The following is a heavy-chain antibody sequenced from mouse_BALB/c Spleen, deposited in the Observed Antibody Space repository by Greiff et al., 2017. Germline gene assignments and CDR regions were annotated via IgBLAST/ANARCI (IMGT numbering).Heavy chain of an antibody. J-gene: IGHJ3*01. CDR2: IWAGGST. Sequence: VQLVESGPGLVAPSQSLSITCTVSGFSLTSYGVHWVRQPPGKGLEWLGVIWAGGSTNYNSALMSRLSISKDNSKSQVFLKMNSLQTDDTAMYYCARGAYYRYDDGFAYWGQGTLVTVSA. D-gene: IGHD2-14*01. CDR1: GFSLTSYG. CDR3: ARGAYYRYDDGFAY. V-gene: IGHV2-9*02.